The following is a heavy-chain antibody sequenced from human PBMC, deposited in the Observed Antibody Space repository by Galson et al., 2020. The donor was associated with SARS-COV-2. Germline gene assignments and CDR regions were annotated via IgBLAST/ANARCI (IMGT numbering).Heavy chain of an antibody. Sequence: ASETLSLTCTVSGGSISSYYWSWIRQPAGKGLEWIGRIYTSGSTNYNPSLKSRVTMSADTTTNQFSLKLSSVTAADTAVYYCARDGAYYYGCGSYLGSAHSSYAFDIWGQGTMVTVSS. D-gene: IGHD3-10*01. CDR3: ARDGAYYYGCGSYLGSAHSSYAFDI. CDR1: GGSISSYY. V-gene: IGHV4-4*07. CDR2: IYTSGST. J-gene: IGHJ3*02.